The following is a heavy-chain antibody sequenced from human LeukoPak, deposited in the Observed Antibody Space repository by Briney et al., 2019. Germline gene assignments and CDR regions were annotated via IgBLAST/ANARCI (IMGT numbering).Heavy chain of an antibody. CDR1: GGSISSYY. J-gene: IGHJ6*02. CDR2: IYYSGST. Sequence: PSETLSLTCTVSGGSISSYYWSWIRQPPGKGLEWIGYIYYSGSTNYNPSLKSRVTISVDTSKNQFSLKLSSVTAADTAVYYCARVYGDLPYYYYGMDVWGQGTTVTVSS. D-gene: IGHD4-17*01. V-gene: IGHV4-59*01. CDR3: ARVYGDLPYYYYGMDV.